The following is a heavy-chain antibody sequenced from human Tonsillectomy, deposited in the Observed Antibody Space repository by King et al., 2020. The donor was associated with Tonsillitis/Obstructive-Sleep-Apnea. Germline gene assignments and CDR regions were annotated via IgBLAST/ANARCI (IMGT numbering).Heavy chain of an antibody. Sequence: QLQESGPGLVKPSETLSLTCTVSGGSVSSSDYYWGWIRQPPGKGLEWIGTIYYDGTTYYNPPLKSRVTISVAPSKNQFSLNLNSVTAADTAVYYCAGHSRHGSWGDYSYYMDVWGKGTTATVSS. J-gene: IGHJ6*03. CDR1: GGSVSSSDYY. CDR2: IYYDGTT. V-gene: IGHV4-39*01. D-gene: IGHD3-16*01. CDR3: AGHSRHGSWGDYSYYMDV.